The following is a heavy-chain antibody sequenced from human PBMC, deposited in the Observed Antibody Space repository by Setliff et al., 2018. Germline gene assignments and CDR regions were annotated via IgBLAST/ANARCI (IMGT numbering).Heavy chain of an antibody. Sequence: GGSLRLSCAASGFTFSSFEMNWVRQAPGKGLEWVSYISGSGSTTYYADSVRGRFTIYRDNAKSSLDLQMNSLRAEDTDVYYCARVYFYDSKQPPDYWGQGTLVTVSS. J-gene: IGHJ4*02. D-gene: IGHD3-22*01. CDR3: ARVYFYDSKQPPDY. CDR2: ISGSGSTT. CDR1: GFTFSSFE. V-gene: IGHV3-48*03.